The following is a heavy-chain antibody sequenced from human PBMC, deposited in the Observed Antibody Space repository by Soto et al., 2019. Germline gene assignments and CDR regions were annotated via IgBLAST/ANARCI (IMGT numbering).Heavy chain of an antibody. V-gene: IGHV3-23*01. J-gene: IGHJ4*02. Sequence: GWSLRLSCASSVFTFSTYAMSWVRQAPGKGLEWVSAISGSGSNTYYADSVKGRFTISRDDSKSTLYLQMNSLRAEDTAVYYCARDPSHSYYTLFYYFDYWGQGTLVTVSS. CDR2: ISGSGSNT. D-gene: IGHD1-26*01. CDR1: VFTFSTYA. CDR3: ARDPSHSYYTLFYYFDY.